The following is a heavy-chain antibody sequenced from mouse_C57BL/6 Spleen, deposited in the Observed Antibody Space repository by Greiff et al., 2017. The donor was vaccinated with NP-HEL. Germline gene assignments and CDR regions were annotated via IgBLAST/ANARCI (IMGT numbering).Heavy chain of an antibody. Sequence: DVKLVESGGGLVKPGGSLKLSCAASGFTFSDYGMHWVRQAPEKGLEWVAYISSGSSTIYYADTVKGRFTISRDNAKNTLFLQMTSLRSEDTAMYYCATGYDYGYAMDYWGQGTSVTVSS. CDR2: ISSGSSTI. CDR1: GFTFSDYG. J-gene: IGHJ4*01. V-gene: IGHV5-17*01. CDR3: ATGYDYGYAMDY. D-gene: IGHD2-4*01.